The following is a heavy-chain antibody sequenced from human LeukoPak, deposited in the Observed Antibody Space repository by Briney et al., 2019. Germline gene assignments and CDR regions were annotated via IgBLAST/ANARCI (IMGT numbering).Heavy chain of an antibody. CDR3: ARGRRDPL. D-gene: IGHD5-24*01. Sequence: PSETLSLTCTVSGSSISSYHWSWLRQPPGTGLEWIGYISDSGSTNYNPSLKSRVTISVDMSKKQLSLKLSSVTAADTAVYYCARGRRDPLWGRGTLVTVSS. J-gene: IGHJ2*01. CDR2: ISDSGST. V-gene: IGHV4-59*12. CDR1: GSSISSYH.